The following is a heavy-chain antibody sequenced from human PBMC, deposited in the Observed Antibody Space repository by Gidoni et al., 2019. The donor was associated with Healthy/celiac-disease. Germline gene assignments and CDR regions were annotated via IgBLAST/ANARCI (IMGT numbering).Heavy chain of an antibody. V-gene: IGHV3-23*01. Sequence: EVQLLESGGGLVQPGGSLRLSCAASGFTFSSYAMRWVRQAPGKGLEWVSAISGSGGSTYYADSVKGRFTISRDNSKNTLYLQMNSLRAEDTAVYYCAKDLGDYAPEFYYYYGMDVWGQGTTVTVSS. D-gene: IGHD4-17*01. CDR2: ISGSGGST. J-gene: IGHJ6*02. CDR3: AKDLGDYAPEFYYYYGMDV. CDR1: GFTFSSYA.